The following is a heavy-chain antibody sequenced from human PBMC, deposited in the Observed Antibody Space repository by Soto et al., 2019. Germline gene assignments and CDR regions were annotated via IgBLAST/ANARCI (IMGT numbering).Heavy chain of an antibody. J-gene: IGHJ6*02. CDR3: MRPDSSSRSGYGMAV. CDR1: GYSFTSLW. Sequence: GESLKISCKASGYSFTSLWIGWVRQMPGKGLEWMGIINPGDSDTRYSPSFEGQVALSADKSINTAYLQWNSLRAADTAMYYCMRPDSSSRSGYGMAVWGQGTTVTVSS. V-gene: IGHV5-51*01. D-gene: IGHD6-6*01. CDR2: INPGDSDT.